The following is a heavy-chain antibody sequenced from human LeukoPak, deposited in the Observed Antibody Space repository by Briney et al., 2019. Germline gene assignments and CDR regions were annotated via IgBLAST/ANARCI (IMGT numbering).Heavy chain of an antibody. CDR2: INHSGST. J-gene: IGHJ3*02. Sequence: SETLSLTCAVYGGSFSGYYWSWIRQPPGKGLEWIGEINHSGSTNYNPSLKSRVTISVDTSKNQFSLKLSSVTAADTAVYYCARGVTSMMGYGGTDDAFDIWGQGTMVTVSS. V-gene: IGHV4-34*01. CDR1: GGSFSGYY. CDR3: ARGVTSMMGYGGTDDAFDI. D-gene: IGHD4-23*01.